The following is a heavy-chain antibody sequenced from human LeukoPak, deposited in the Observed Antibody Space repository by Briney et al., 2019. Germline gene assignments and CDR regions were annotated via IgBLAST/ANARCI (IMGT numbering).Heavy chain of an antibody. V-gene: IGHV3-23*01. J-gene: IGHJ3*02. D-gene: IGHD5-12*01. Sequence: GGSLRLSCAASGFTFSSYSMNWVRQAPGKGLEWVSAISGSGGSTYYADSVKGRFTISRDNSKNTLYLQMNSLRAEDTAVYYCAKHLGLRYDAFDIWGQGTMVTVSS. CDR1: GFTFSSYS. CDR3: AKHLGLRYDAFDI. CDR2: ISGSGGST.